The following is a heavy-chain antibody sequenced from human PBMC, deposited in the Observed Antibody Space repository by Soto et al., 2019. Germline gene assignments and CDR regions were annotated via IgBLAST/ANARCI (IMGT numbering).Heavy chain of an antibody. J-gene: IGHJ4*02. V-gene: IGHV3-9*01. CDR1: GFTFDDYA. CDR2: ISWNSGSI. Sequence: EVHLVESGGGFVQPGRSLRLSCAASGFTFDDYAMHWVRQAPGKGLEWVSGISWNSGSIGYADSVKGRFTISRDNAKNSLYLQMNSLRAEDTALYYCAKEASGYFDYWGQGTLVTVSS. D-gene: IGHD2-15*01. CDR3: AKEASGYFDY.